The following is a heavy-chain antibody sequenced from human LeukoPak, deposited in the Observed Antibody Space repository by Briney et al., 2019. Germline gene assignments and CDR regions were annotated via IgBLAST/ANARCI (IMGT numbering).Heavy chain of an antibody. CDR3: ARDRGWELLDYYYMDV. J-gene: IGHJ6*03. CDR2: ISPSDST. CDR1: GYTFPTNY. D-gene: IGHD1-26*01. Sequence: ASVKVSCKGSGYTFPTNYVHWVRQAPGQGLEWMGLISPSDSTVSVQKFQGRVTMTRDMSTSTDYLELSSLRSEDTAVYYCARDRGWELLDYYYMDVWGKGTTVTISS. V-gene: IGHV1-46*01.